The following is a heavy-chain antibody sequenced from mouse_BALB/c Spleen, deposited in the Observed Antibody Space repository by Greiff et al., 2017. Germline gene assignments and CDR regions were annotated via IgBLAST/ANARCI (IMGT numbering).Heavy chain of an antibody. CDR3: ARGPYYGHSGAIDY. CDR1: GFSLTSYG. J-gene: IGHJ4*01. V-gene: IGHV2-9*02. D-gene: IGHD2-10*01. Sequence: VKLVESGPGLVAPSQSLSITCTVSGFSLTSYGVHWVRQPPGKGLEWLGVIWAGGSTNYNSALMSRLSISKDNSKSQVFLKMNSLQTDDTAMYYSARGPYYGHSGAIDYWGQGTSVTVSS. CDR2: IWAGGST.